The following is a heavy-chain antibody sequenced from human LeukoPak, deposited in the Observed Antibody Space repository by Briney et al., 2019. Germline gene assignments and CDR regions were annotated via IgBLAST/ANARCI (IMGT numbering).Heavy chain of an antibody. CDR2: IYPDDSDT. J-gene: IGHJ2*01. D-gene: IGHD6-13*01. CDR1: GYSFTSYW. V-gene: IGHV5-51*01. Sequence: GESLKISCKGSGYSFTSYWIAWVRQLPGKGLEYMGVIYPDDSDTRYSPSFQGQVTISADKSNSTAHLQWSSLKASDTAMYYCARQIAEVGTSRYLDIWGRGTLVTVSS. CDR3: ARQIAEVGTSRYLDI.